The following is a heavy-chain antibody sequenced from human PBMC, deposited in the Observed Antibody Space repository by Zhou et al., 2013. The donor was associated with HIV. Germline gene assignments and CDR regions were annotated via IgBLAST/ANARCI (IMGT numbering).Heavy chain of an antibody. V-gene: IGHV4-61*09. CDR2: INTSGST. CDR1: GDSISSGTFY. CDR3: ARVPTIFGVVFYYYY. J-gene: IGHJ6*03. Sequence: QVQLQESGPGLVKPSQTLSLTCTVSGDSISSGTFYWSWIRQPAGKELEWIGHINTSGSTKYNPSLKNRVTISVDTSKNQFSLKMRSVTAADSAVYYCARVPTIFGVVFYYYY. D-gene: IGHD3-3*01.